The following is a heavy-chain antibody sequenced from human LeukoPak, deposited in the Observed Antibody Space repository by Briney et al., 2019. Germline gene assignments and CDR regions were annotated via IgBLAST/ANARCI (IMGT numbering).Heavy chain of an antibody. J-gene: IGHJ4*02. CDR2: FDPEDGET. D-gene: IGHD6-19*01. V-gene: IGHV1-24*01. CDR3: ATSGWTPGYFDY. Sequence: ASVKVSCTVSGYTLTELSMHWVRQAPGKGLEWMGGFDPEDGETIYAQKFQGRVTMTEDTSTDTAYMELCSLRSEDTAVYYCATSGWTPGYFDYWGQGTLVTVSS. CDR1: GYTLTELS.